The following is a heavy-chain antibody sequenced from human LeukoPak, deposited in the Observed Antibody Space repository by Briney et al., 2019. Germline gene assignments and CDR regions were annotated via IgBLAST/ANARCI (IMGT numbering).Heavy chain of an antibody. J-gene: IGHJ4*02. V-gene: IGHV4-59*04. CDR2: TYYSGST. Sequence: SETLSLTCTVSGGSISSYYWSWIRQPPGKGLEWIGNTYYSGSTYYNPSLKSRVTISADTPKNQFSLKLSSVTAAETAVYYCARTLRDGYNYIDNWGQGTLVTVSS. CDR1: GGSISSYY. D-gene: IGHD5-24*01. CDR3: ARTLRDGYNYIDN.